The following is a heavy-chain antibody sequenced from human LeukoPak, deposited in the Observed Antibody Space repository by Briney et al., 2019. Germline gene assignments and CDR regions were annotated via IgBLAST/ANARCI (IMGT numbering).Heavy chain of an antibody. Sequence: GGSLRLSCAASGFIFNNYGLIWVRQAPGKGLEWVSAISNDGGGTQYADFVKGRFTISRDNSKHTLFLQMSSLRAEDTALYYCAKGSSGYFADLWGQGTLVTVSS. V-gene: IGHV3-23*01. CDR2: ISNDGGGT. CDR3: AKGSSGYFADL. J-gene: IGHJ5*02. CDR1: GFIFNNYG. D-gene: IGHD3-22*01.